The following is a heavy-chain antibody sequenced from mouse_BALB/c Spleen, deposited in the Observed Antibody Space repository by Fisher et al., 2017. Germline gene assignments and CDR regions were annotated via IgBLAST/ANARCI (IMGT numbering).Heavy chain of an antibody. D-gene: IGHD3-3*01. CDR3: ARRDVPYAMDY. V-gene: IGHV1-50*01. Sequence: KFKGKATFTVDTSSSTAYMQFSSLTSEDSAVYYCARRDVPYAMDYWGQGTSVTVSS. J-gene: IGHJ4*01.